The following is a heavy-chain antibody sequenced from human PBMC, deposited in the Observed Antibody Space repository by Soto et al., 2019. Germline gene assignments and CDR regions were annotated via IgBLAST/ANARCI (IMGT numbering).Heavy chain of an antibody. CDR2: IYPGDSDT. J-gene: IGHJ4*02. CDR3: ARSAANAGRVSEY. Sequence: PGQSLKISSKGSGYTFASYWIGWVSQMPGEGLEWLGVIYPGDSDTRYSPSFQGQVTISADKSINTAYLQWGSLKASDSAIYYIARSAANAGRVSEYWGQGTLVTVSS. V-gene: IGHV5-51*01. CDR1: GYTFASYW. D-gene: IGHD2-15*01.